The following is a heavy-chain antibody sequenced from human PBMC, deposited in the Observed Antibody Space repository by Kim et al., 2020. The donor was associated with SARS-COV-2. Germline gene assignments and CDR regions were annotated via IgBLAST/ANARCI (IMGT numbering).Heavy chain of an antibody. V-gene: IGHV3-11*06. Sequence: SADPVKGRVNISRDNAKNSLYLQMNSLRAEDTAVYYCARDYYGSGSTFDYWGQGTLVTVSS. CDR3: ARDYYGSGSTFDY. D-gene: IGHD3-10*01. J-gene: IGHJ4*02.